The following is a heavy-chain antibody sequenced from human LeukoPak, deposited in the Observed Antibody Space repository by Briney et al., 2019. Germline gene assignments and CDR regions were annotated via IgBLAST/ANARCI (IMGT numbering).Heavy chain of an antibody. D-gene: IGHD3-16*01. CDR2: MNQLGNEK. V-gene: IGHV3-7*04. Sequence: GGSLRLSCAASKFTFSSYFMSWVRHAPGKGLEWVAYMNQLGNEKSYVDSVKGRFTISRDNAKNSLYLQVNSLRAEDTAVYYCARGTYYYEFWGQGTLVTVSS. CDR1: KFTFSSYF. J-gene: IGHJ4*02. CDR3: ARGTYYYEF.